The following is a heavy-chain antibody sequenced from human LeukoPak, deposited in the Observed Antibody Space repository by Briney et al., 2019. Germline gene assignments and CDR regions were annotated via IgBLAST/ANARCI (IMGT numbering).Heavy chain of an antibody. CDR1: DDSITMYY. J-gene: IGHJ4*02. D-gene: IGHD5-18*01. CDR3: AGGPDTPMVTRFDF. CDR2: IYYSWST. V-gene: IGHV4-59*08. Sequence: SETLSLTCSVSDDSITMYYWTWIRQPPGKGLEWIGSIYYSWSTNYSPSLKSRVTISVDTSKNQFSLKLSSVTAADTAVYYCAGGPDTPMVTRFDFWGQGTLVTVSS.